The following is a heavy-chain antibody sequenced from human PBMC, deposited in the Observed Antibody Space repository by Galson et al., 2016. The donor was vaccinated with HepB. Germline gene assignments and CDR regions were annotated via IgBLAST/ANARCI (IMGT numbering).Heavy chain of an antibody. V-gene: IGHV3-23*01. CDR2: ISGSSNST. CDR3: AKRGRSSGRVVLVAAFEN. J-gene: IGHJ4*02. CDR1: GFTSSSNA. Sequence: SLRLSCAASGFTSSSNAMSWVRQTPEKGLEWVSAISGSSNSTFYADSVRGRFTISRDNSKNTVYLQMDSLRIEDTALYYCAKRGRSSGRVVLVAAFENWGRGTLVTVSS. D-gene: IGHD2-15*01.